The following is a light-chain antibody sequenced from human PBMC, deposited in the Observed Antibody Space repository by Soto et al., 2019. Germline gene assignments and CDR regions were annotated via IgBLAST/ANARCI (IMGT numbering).Light chain of an antibody. CDR3: SSYTTNSTPV. CDR2: EVS. V-gene: IGLV2-14*01. J-gene: IGLJ2*01. CDR1: SSDVGGYNY. Sequence: QSALTQPASVSGSPGQSITISCTGTSSDVGGYNYVSWYQQHPGKAPKLMIYEVSNRPSGVSNRFSGSKSGNTASLTISGLQAEDEADYYSSSYTTNSTPVCGGGTKLTVL.